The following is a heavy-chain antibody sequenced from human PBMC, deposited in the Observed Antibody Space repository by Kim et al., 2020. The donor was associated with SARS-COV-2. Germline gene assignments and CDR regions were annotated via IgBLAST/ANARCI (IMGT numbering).Heavy chain of an antibody. Sequence: GGSLRLSCAASGFTFSSYAMSWVRQAPGKGLEWVSAISGSGGSTYYADSVKGRFTISRDNSKNTLYLQMNSLRAEDTAVYYCAKDSLYYDILTGHFDYWGQGTLVTVSS. V-gene: IGHV3-23*01. J-gene: IGHJ4*02. CDR3: AKDSLYYDILTGHFDY. CDR2: ISGSGGST. D-gene: IGHD3-9*01. CDR1: GFTFSSYA.